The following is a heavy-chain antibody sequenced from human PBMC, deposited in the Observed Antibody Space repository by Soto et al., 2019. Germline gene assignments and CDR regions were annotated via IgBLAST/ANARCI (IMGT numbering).Heavy chain of an antibody. Sequence: ASVKVSCKASGYTFTSYDINWVRQATGQGLEWMGWMNPNSGSTCYAHNLEGIVTMTRNTCISTASMELSRLRSDDTAVYYCARGVTYYDILTGYFDYWGQGTLVTVSS. J-gene: IGHJ4*02. CDR3: ARGVTYYDILTGYFDY. CDR2: MNPNSGST. CDR1: GYTFTSYD. D-gene: IGHD3-9*01. V-gene: IGHV1-8*01.